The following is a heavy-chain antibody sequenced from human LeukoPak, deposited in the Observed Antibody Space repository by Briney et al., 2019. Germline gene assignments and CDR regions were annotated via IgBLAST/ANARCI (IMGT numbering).Heavy chain of an antibody. Sequence: HWASVKVSCKASGYTFTSYGISWVRQAPGQGLEWMGWISAYKGNTNYAQKFQGRVTMTTDTSTSTAYMELRSLRSDDTAVYYCARDSGSGGSSNFDYWGQGTLVTVSS. J-gene: IGHJ4*02. CDR2: ISAYKGNT. V-gene: IGHV1-18*01. D-gene: IGHD1-26*01. CDR3: ARDSGSGGSSNFDY. CDR1: GYTFTSYG.